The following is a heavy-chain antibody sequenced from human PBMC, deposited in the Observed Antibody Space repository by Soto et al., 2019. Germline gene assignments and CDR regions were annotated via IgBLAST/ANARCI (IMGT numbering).Heavy chain of an antibody. V-gene: IGHV3-33*01. CDR2: IWYDGSNK. CDR3: ARDSGGHGDYVIIWFDP. J-gene: IGHJ5*02. CDR1: GFTFSSYG. D-gene: IGHD4-17*01. Sequence: GGSLRLSCAASGFTFSSYGMHWVRQAPGKGLEWVAVIWYDGSNKYYADSVKGRFTISRDNSKNTLYLQMNSLRAEDTAVYYCARDSGGHGDYVIIWFDPWGQGTLVTVSS.